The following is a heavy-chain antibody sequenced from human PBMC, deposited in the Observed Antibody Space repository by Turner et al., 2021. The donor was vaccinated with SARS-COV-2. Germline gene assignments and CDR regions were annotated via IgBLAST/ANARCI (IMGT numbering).Heavy chain of an antibody. CDR1: GFTFSSYE. CDR3: ARVFPEVAGYSSSWYSYYYGMDV. D-gene: IGHD6-13*01. Sequence: EVQLVESGGGLVQPGGSLRLSCAASGFTFSSYEMNWVRQAPGKGLEWVSYIGSRGRTIYYADSVKGRFTISRDNAKNSLYLQMNSLRAEDTAVYYCARVFPEVAGYSSSWYSYYYGMDVWGQGTTVTVSS. V-gene: IGHV3-48*03. J-gene: IGHJ6*02. CDR2: IGSRGRTI.